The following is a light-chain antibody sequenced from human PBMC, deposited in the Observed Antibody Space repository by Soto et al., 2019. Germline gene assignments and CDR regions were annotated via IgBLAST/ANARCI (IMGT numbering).Light chain of an antibody. Sequence: QSALTQPASVSGSPGQSITISCTGTSSDVGAYNYVSWFQQFPGKAPKLLIYEVTHRPSGVSTRFSASKSGNTASLAISGLQSEDEADYYCAAWDDSLNAYVFGTGTQLTVL. CDR1: SSDVGAYNY. CDR2: EVT. J-gene: IGLJ1*01. V-gene: IGLV2-14*01. CDR3: AAWDDSLNAYV.